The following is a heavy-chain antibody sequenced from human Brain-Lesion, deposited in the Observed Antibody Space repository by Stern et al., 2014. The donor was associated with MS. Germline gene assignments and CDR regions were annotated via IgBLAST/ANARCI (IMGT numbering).Heavy chain of an antibody. J-gene: IGHJ4*02. CDR2: MYSRGGT. CDR3: ARKTDTAVGGDY. D-gene: IGHD5-18*01. Sequence: EVQLVESGGGLIQPGGSRRLSWAASGFSVSTNFMSWVRQAPGKGLEWVSLMYSRGGTNYADSVKGRFTISRDSSKNTLYLQMSDLRAEDTAVYYCARKTDTAVGGDYWGPGTLVTVSS. V-gene: IGHV3-53*01. CDR1: GFSVSTNF.